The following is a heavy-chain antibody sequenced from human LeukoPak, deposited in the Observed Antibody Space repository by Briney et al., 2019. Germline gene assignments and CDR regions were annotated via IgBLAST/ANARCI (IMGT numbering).Heavy chain of an antibody. Sequence: GGCLILSCAASGFTVGSKYMNWVRQPPGKGLEWVSILYSGGDTYYSDSVKGRFTISRDNSRNTLSLQMNSLRVEDTAVYYCARVGDHYHWNFDLWGRGTLVTVPS. CDR2: LYSGGDT. D-gene: IGHD3-10*01. CDR3: ARVGDHYHWNFDL. CDR1: GFTVGSKY. J-gene: IGHJ2*01. V-gene: IGHV3-53*01.